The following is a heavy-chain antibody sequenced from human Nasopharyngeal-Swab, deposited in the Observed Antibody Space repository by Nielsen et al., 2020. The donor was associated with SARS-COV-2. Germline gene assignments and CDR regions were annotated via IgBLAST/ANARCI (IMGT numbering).Heavy chain of an antibody. V-gene: IGHV3-21*01. CDR2: ISSSSSYI. Sequence: GESLKISCAASGFTFSSYSMNWVRQAPGKGLEWVSPISSSSSYIYYADSVKGRFTISRDNAKNSLYLQMNSLRAEDTAVYYCARDPPPYSSSWYSAYYYYGMDVWGQGTTVTVSS. CDR1: GFTFSSYS. J-gene: IGHJ6*02. D-gene: IGHD6-13*01. CDR3: ARDPPPYSSSWYSAYYYYGMDV.